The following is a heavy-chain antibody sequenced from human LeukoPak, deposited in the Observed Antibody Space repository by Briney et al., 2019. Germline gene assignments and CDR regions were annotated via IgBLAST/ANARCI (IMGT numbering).Heavy chain of an antibody. CDR1: GGSISSSSYY. CDR2: IYYSGST. V-gene: IGHV4-39*01. CDR3: TGDYYDSSGYYYHPDY. Sequence: SETLSLTCTVSGGSISSSSYYWGWIRQPPGKGLEWIGSIYYSGSTYYNPSLKSRVTISVDTSENQFSLKLSSVTAADTAVYYCTGDYYDSSGYYYHPDYWGQGTLVTVSS. D-gene: IGHD3-22*01. J-gene: IGHJ4*02.